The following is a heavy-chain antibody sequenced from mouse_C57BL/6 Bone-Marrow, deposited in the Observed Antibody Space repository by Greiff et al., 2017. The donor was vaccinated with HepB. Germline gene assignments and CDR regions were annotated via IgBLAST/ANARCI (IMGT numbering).Heavy chain of an antibody. J-gene: IGHJ1*03. CDR3: TTGSYYGSSYWYFDV. CDR2: IDPENGDT. CDR1: GFNIKDDY. V-gene: IGHV14-4*01. Sequence: VQLQQSGAELVRPGASVKLSCTASGFNIKDDYMHWVKQRPEQGLEWIGWIDPENGDTEYASKFQGKATITADTSSNTAYPQLSSLTSEDTAVYYCTTGSYYGSSYWYFDVWGTGTTVTVSS. D-gene: IGHD1-1*01.